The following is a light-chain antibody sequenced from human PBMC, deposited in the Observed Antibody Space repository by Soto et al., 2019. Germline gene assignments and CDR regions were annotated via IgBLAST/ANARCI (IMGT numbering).Light chain of an antibody. V-gene: IGLV1-40*01. J-gene: IGLJ3*02. CDR3: QTYDSTRSALV. CDR1: KSNLGTGYD. CDR2: ENT. Sequence: QSVLTQPPSLSGAPGQRVSIFCTGAKSNLGTGYDVHWYQQVPGKAPRLLIYENTLRPSGVPDRFSASKSGTSASLDITGLQAEDEADYYCQTYDSTRSALVFGGGTQLTVL.